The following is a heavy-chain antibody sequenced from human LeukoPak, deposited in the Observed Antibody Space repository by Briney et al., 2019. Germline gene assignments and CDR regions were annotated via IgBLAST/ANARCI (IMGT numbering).Heavy chain of an antibody. CDR3: ARDKSYGDSEDF. CDR2: IKQDGSEK. J-gene: IGHJ4*02. Sequence: GGSLRLSCAASGFTFSNYWMSWVRQAPGKGLEWVANIKQDGSEKYYVDSVKGRFTISRDNAKNSLHLQMNSLRGEDTAIYYCARDKSYGDSEDFWGQGTLVTVSS. V-gene: IGHV3-7*05. CDR1: GFTFSNYW. D-gene: IGHD4-17*01.